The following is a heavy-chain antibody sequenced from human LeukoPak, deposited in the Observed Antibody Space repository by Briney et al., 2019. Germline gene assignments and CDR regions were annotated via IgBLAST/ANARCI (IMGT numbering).Heavy chain of an antibody. D-gene: IGHD2-2*02. V-gene: IGHV4-34*01. CDR3: ARESSPGSGYCSSTSCYTGAFDI. CDR2: INHSGST. Sequence: PSETLSLTCAVYGGSFSDFYWSWIRQPPGKGLEWIGGINHSGSTNYNPSLKSRVTISLDTSRNHFSLKLSSVTAADTAVYYCARESSPGSGYCSSTSCYTGAFDIWGQGTMVTVSS. J-gene: IGHJ3*02. CDR1: GGSFSDFY.